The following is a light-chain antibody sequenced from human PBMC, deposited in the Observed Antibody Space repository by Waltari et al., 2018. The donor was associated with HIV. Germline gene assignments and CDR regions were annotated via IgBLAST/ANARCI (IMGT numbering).Light chain of an antibody. CDR2: QDN. J-gene: IGLJ2*01. V-gene: IGLV3-1*01. CDR3: QAWDSSAVV. Sequence: SSELTQPPSVSVSPGQTTSITCYGHQFGAVYVCLYQQKPGQSPLLVMYQDNMRPSGIPERFHGPNFGNTATLTISGTQAMEEADYSCQAWDSSAVVFGGGTKLTVL. CDR1: QFGAVY.